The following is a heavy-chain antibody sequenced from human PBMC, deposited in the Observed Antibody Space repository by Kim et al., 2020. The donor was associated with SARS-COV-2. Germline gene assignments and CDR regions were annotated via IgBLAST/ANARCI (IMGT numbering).Heavy chain of an antibody. CDR2: INPNSGGT. CDR1: GYTFTGYY. V-gene: IGHV1-2*02. J-gene: IGHJ4*02. CDR3: ARERITMVRGVIPTWGY. D-gene: IGHD3-10*01. Sequence: ASVKVSCKASGYTFTGYYMHWVRQAPGQGLEWMGWINPNSGGTNYAQKFQGRVTMTRDTSISTAYMELSRLRSDDTAVYYCARERITMVRGVIPTWGYWGQGTLVTVSS.